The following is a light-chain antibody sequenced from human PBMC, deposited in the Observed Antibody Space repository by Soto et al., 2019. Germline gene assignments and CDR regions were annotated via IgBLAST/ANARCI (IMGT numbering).Light chain of an antibody. J-gene: IGKJ2*01. Sequence: ENVLTQSPGTLSSSPGERATLSCRASQSVRNNYLAWYQKKPGQAPRLLIFGASIRATGIPDRFSGSGSGTDFTLTISRLEPEDFAVFYCHQYDGAPPTFGQGTKVEIK. CDR2: GAS. V-gene: IGKV3-20*01. CDR3: HQYDGAPPT. CDR1: QSVRNNY.